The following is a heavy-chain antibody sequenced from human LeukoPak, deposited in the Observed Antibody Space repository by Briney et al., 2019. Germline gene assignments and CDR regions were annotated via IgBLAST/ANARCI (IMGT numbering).Heavy chain of an antibody. Sequence: GGSLRLSCAASGFTFSSYSMNWVRQAPGKGLEWVSVLYSGGGAYYTDSVRGRFTISRDSSKNTLYLQMNSLRADDTAVYYCVGQTHKDYWGQGTLVTVSS. V-gene: IGHV3-53*01. CDR2: LYSGGGA. J-gene: IGHJ4*02. CDR1: GFTFSSYS. CDR3: VGQTHKDY.